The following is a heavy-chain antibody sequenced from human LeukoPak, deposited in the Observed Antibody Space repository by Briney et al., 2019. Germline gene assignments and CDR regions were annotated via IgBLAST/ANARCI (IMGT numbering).Heavy chain of an antibody. J-gene: IGHJ5*02. D-gene: IGHD3-3*01. Sequence: SETLSLTCAVYGGSFSGYYWSWIRQPPGKGLEWIGEINHSGSTNYNPSLKSRVTISVDTSENQFSLKLSSVTAADTAVYYCARKRVFGVVSSWGQGTLVTVSS. CDR3: ARKRVFGVVSS. CDR1: GGSFSGYY. V-gene: IGHV4-34*01. CDR2: INHSGST.